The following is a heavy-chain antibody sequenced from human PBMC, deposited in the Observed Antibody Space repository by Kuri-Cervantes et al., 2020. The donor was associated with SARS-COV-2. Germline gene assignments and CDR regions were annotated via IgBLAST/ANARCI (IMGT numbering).Heavy chain of an antibody. CDR2: IDNAASNT. CDR1: GLTFSTFA. J-gene: IGHJ4*02. CDR3: AKDLYESGGYTWAY. V-gene: IGHV3-23*03. D-gene: IGHD3-22*01. Sequence: GESLKISCAASGLTFSTFAMGWVRQAPGKGLEWVSFIDNAASNTYYADFVKGRFTISRDSSTNMVSLQMNSLRGDDTAVYCCAKDLYESGGYTWAYRGQGTRVTVPQ.